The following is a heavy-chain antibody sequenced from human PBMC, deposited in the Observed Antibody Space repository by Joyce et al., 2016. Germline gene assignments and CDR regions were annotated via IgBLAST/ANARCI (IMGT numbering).Heavy chain of an antibody. CDR3: ARGPRSNWGLVWFDP. Sequence: QVQLQQCGAGLLKPSETLSLTCAVYGGSFIGYYWSWIRQPPGKGLEWIGEIKHTRSTNYNPTLKSRVTMSVDTSKNQFSLKLSSVTAADTTVYYCARGPRSNWGLVWFDPWGQGTLVTVSS. CDR1: GGSFIGYY. CDR2: IKHTRST. D-gene: IGHD7-27*01. J-gene: IGHJ5*02. V-gene: IGHV4-34*01.